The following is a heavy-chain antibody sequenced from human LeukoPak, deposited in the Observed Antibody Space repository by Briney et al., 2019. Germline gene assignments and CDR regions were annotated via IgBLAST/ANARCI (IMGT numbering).Heavy chain of an antibody. CDR3: ARVVTFDWYFDL. CDR2: ISYDGSNK. D-gene: IGHD5-18*01. V-gene: IGHV3-30-3*01. Sequence: GGSLRLSCAASGFTFSSYAMHWVRQAPGKGLEWVAVISYDGSNKYYADSVKGRFTISRDNSKNTLYLQMNSLRAEDTAVYYCARVVTFDWYFDLWGRGTLVTVSS. J-gene: IGHJ2*01. CDR1: GFTFSSYA.